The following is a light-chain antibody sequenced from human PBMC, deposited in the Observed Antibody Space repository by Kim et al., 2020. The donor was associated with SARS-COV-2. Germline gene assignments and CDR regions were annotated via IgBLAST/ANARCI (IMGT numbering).Light chain of an antibody. CDR3: QKRSKWEFS. V-gene: IGKV3-11*01. CDR1: QSVTTH. CDR2: DTS. Sequence: EIVLTQSPATLSLSPGDRATLSCRASQSVTTHLVWYQQKPGQAPTLLIQDTSHRAAGIPDRFSGRGSGTDFILTISSLEPEDFAVYYCQKRSKWEFSFGGGTKVDIK. J-gene: IGKJ4*01.